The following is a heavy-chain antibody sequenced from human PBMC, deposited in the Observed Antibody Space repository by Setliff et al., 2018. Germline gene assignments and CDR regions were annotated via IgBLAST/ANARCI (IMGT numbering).Heavy chain of an antibody. J-gene: IGHJ4*02. CDR2: IKQDGSEK. D-gene: IGHD3-16*01. CDR1: GFTFSRYW. V-gene: IGHV3-7*01. CDR3: ARDGGEY. Sequence: GGSLRLSCAASGFTFSRYWMSWVRQAPGKGLEWVANIKQDGSEKYYVDSVKGLFTISRDNAKNSLYLQMNSLRAEDTAVYYCARDGGEYWGQGTLVTVSS.